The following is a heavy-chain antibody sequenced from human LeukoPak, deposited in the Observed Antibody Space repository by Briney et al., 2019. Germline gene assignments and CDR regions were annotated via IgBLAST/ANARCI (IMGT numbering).Heavy chain of an antibody. CDR2: IYYSGST. Sequence: SETLYLTCTVSGGSISSSSYYWGWIRQPPGKGLVWIGSIYYSGSTYYNPSLKSRVTISVDTSKNQFSLKLSSVTAADTAVYYCARGGLVGATDFDYWGQGTLVTVSS. J-gene: IGHJ4*02. V-gene: IGHV4-39*07. CDR3: ARGGLVGATDFDY. D-gene: IGHD1-26*01. CDR1: GGSISSSSYY.